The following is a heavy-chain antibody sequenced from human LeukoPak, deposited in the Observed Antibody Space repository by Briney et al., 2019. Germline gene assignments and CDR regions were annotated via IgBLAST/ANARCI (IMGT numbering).Heavy chain of an antibody. V-gene: IGHV3-21*01. CDR1: GFTFSTYS. CDR3: ARAPSPNWYFDL. Sequence: PGGSLRLSCGASGFTFSTYSMNWVRQAPGKGLEWVSSISSSGSYIYYADSVKGRFTISRDNAKNSLYLQMNSLGAEDTAVYYCARAPSPNWYFDLWGRGTLVTVSS. J-gene: IGHJ2*01. CDR2: ISSSGSYI.